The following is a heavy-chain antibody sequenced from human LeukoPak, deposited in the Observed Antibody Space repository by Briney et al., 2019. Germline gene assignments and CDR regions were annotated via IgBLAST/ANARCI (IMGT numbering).Heavy chain of an antibody. CDR1: GFTFSSYS. J-gene: IGHJ4*02. V-gene: IGHV3-48*04. CDR3: AKGGGMVVVVDHYFDY. CDR2: ISSSSSTI. D-gene: IGHD3-22*01. Sequence: GGSLRLSCAASGFTFSSYSMNWVRQAPGKGLEWVSYISSSSSTIYYADSVKGRFTISRDNAKNSLYLQMNSLRAEDTALYYCAKGGGMVVVVDHYFDYWGQGTLVTVSS.